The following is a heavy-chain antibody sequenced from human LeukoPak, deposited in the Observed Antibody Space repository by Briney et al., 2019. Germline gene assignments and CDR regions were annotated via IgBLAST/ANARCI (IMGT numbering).Heavy chain of an antibody. CDR2: IYYSGST. Sequence: PSETLSLTCTVSGGSISSYYWSWIRQPPASALEWIGYIYYSGSTKYKPSLKSRVTISVDTSKNQFSLKLSSVTAADTAVYYCARGRFLDAFDIWGQGTMVTVSS. CDR3: ARGRFLDAFDI. CDR1: GGSISSYY. J-gene: IGHJ3*02. V-gene: IGHV4-59*01. D-gene: IGHD3-3*01.